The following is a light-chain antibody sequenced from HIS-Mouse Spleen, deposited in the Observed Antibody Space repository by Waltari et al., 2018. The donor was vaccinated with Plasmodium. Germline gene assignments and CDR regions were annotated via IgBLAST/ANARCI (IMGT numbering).Light chain of an antibody. CDR1: RSAVGGYNY. V-gene: IGLV2-14*03. Sequence: QSALTQPASVSGSPGQSITIPCTGTRSAVGGYNYLSWYQQHPGKAPKLMIYDVSNRPSGVSNRFSGSKSGNTASLTISGLQAEDEADYYCSSYTSSSTLVFGGGTKLTVL. J-gene: IGLJ2*01. CDR2: DVS. CDR3: SSYTSSSTLV.